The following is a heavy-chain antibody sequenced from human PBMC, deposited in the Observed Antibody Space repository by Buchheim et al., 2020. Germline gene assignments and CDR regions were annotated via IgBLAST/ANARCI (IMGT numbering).Heavy chain of an antibody. Sequence: QLQLQESGPGLVKPSETLSLTCTVSGGSISGSSYYWGWIRQPPGKGLEWIGSIHLRGSTHYHPSLKRRVTISVDTSKNQFSLKLSSVTAADTAVYYCASQTDYDFWSGYSNWFDPWGQGTL. V-gene: IGHV4-39*01. CDR2: IHLRGST. J-gene: IGHJ5*02. CDR3: ASQTDYDFWSGYSNWFDP. D-gene: IGHD3-3*01. CDR1: GGSISGSSYY.